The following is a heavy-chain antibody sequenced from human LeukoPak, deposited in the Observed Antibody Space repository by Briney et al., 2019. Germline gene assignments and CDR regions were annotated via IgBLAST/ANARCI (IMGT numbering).Heavy chain of an antibody. D-gene: IGHD6-13*01. V-gene: IGHV1-46*01. Sequence: GASVKVSCKASGYTLTSYFMHWVRQAPGQGLEWMGIINPSGGSTSYAQKFQGRVTMTRDTSISTAYMELSRLRSDDTAVYYCARGIAAAGHWFDPWGQGTLVTVSS. CDR1: GYTLTSYF. CDR3: ARGIAAAGHWFDP. CDR2: INPSGGST. J-gene: IGHJ5*02.